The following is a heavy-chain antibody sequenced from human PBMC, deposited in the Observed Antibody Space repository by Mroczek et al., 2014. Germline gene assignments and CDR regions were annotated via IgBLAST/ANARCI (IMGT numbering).Heavy chain of an antibody. Sequence: QVQLQESGPGLVKPSQTLSLTCTVSGGSISSGGYYWSWIRQHPGKGLEWIGYIYYSGSTYYNPSLKSRVTISVDTSKNQFSLKLSSVTAADTAVYYCARTIYCSSTSCYFWFDPWGQGTLVTVSS. D-gene: IGHD2-2*01. CDR1: GGSISSGGYY. CDR2: IYYSGST. V-gene: IGHV4-31*03. J-gene: IGHJ5*02. CDR3: ARTIYCSSTSCYFWFDP.